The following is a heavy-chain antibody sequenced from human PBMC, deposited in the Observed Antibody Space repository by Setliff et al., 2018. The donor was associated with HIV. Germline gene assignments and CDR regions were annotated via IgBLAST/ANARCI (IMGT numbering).Heavy chain of an antibody. D-gene: IGHD5-12*01. CDR3: ARDRGYDLDYFDY. CDR2: IGSLGDK. Sequence: GGSLRLSCVGSGFTFNDYHISWIRQAPGKGLEWISYIGSLGDKEYADSVKGRFTISRDNARKSVYLQIDSLRAEDTAVYYCARDRGYDLDYFDYWGQGALVTVSS. V-gene: IGHV3-11*05. CDR1: GFTFNDYH. J-gene: IGHJ4*02.